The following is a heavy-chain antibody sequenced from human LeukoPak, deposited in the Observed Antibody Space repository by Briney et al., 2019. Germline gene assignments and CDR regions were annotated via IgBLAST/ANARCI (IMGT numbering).Heavy chain of an antibody. CDR2: MNPNSGNT. Sequence: GASVKVSCKASGYTFTSYDINWVRQATGQGLEWMGWMNPNSGNTGYAQKFQGRVTMTRNTSISTAYMELSSLRSEDTAVYYCARGAGDIVVFPAVISYYSGMDVWGQGTTVTVSS. J-gene: IGHJ6*02. V-gene: IGHV1-8*01. CDR3: ARGAGDIVVFPAVISYYSGMDV. CDR1: GYTFTSYD. D-gene: IGHD2-2*01.